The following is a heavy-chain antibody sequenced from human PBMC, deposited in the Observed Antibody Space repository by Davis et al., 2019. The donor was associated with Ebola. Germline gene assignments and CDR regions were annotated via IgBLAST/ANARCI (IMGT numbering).Heavy chain of an antibody. CDR1: GFTFSSYW. CDR3: ARGYHYSFDI. D-gene: IGHD3-22*01. Sequence: GESLKISCAASGFTFSSYWMRWVRQAPGKGLEWVANIKEDGSEKYYVDSVKGRFIISRDNAKNSLYLQMNNLRAEDTAVYYCARGYHYSFDIWGQGTMVNVSS. V-gene: IGHV3-7*01. CDR2: IKEDGSEK. J-gene: IGHJ3*02.